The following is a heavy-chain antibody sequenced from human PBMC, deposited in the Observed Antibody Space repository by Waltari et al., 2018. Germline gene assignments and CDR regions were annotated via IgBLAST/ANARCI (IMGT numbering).Heavy chain of an antibody. V-gene: IGHV3-48*04. CDR1: GFTFSSYS. CDR3: AREGIANFDI. Sequence: EVQLVESGGGLVQPGGSLRLSCAASGFTFSSYSMNWVRQAPGKGLEWVSYISSSSTIYYADSVKGRFTISRDNAKNSLYLQMNSLRAEDTAVYYCAREGIANFDIWGQGTMVTVSS. CDR2: ISSSSTI. J-gene: IGHJ3*02. D-gene: IGHD6-13*01.